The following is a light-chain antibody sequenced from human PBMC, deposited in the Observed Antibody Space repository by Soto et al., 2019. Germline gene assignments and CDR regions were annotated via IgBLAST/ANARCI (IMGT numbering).Light chain of an antibody. CDR2: DNN. J-gene: IGLJ3*02. CDR1: SSNIGNNY. CDR3: GTWDSSLSSWV. V-gene: IGLV1-51*01. Sequence: QSVLTQPPSVSAAPGQKVTISCSGSSSNIGNNYVSWYQQLPGTAPKLLIYDNNKRPSGIPDRFSGSKSGTSATLGITGLQTEDEADYYCGTWDSSLSSWVLGGGTKLTVL.